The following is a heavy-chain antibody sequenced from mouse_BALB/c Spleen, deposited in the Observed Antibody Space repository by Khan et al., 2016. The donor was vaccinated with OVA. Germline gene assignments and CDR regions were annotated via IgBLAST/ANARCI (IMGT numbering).Heavy chain of an antibody. CDR3: AQPAYDHWNFDV. V-gene: IGHV14-3*02. J-gene: IGHJ1*01. D-gene: IGHD2-3*01. CDR2: IAPANGNT. Sequence: VQLQQSGAELVKPGASVKLSCTASGFTIKDTYMHWVKERPEQGLEWIGRIAPANGNTKYDPNFQGKATITADTSSNTSYMQLSSLTSEDTAVYYCAQPAYDHWNFDVWGAGTTVTVSS. CDR1: GFTIKDTY.